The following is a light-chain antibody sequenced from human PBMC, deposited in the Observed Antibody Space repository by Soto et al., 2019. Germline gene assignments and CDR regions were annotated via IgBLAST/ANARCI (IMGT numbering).Light chain of an antibody. Sequence: QSALTQPHSASGSPGQSVTISCTGTSSDVGGYNYVSWYQQHPGNAPKLMIYEVSKRPSGVPDRFSGSKSGNTASLTVSGRQAEDEDEYYCSSYAGRNNVVFGGGTKLTVL. CDR2: EVS. V-gene: IGLV2-8*01. CDR1: SSDVGGYNY. CDR3: SSYAGRNNVV. J-gene: IGLJ2*01.